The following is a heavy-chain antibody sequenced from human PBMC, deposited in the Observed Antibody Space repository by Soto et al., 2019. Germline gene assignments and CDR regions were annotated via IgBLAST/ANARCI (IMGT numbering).Heavy chain of an antibody. Sequence: ASVKVSCKASGYTFTGYYMHWVRQAPGQGLEWMGWINPNSGSTNYAQKFQGWVTMTRDTSISTAYMELSRLRSDDTAVYYCARGPTKYYDFWSGYYHFDYWGQGTLVTVSS. CDR2: INPNSGST. CDR3: ARGPTKYYDFWSGYYHFDY. CDR1: GYTFTGYY. D-gene: IGHD3-3*01. J-gene: IGHJ4*02. V-gene: IGHV1-2*04.